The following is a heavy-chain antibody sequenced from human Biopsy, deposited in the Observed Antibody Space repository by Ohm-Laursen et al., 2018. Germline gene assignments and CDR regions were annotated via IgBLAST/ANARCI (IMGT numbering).Heavy chain of an antibody. CDR2: IYSGGNT. CDR3: GGGRRTSGWPYFDN. CDR1: GDSITSGPEN. Sequence: TLSLTCTVSGDSITSGPENWSWIRQSPGQGLEYIGFIYSGGNTNYDPSLKNRVTMSVDTSKNQFYLKLYSVTAADTAVYYCGGGRRTSGWPYFDNWGQGALVIVSP. V-gene: IGHV4-61*01. D-gene: IGHD6-19*01. J-gene: IGHJ4*02.